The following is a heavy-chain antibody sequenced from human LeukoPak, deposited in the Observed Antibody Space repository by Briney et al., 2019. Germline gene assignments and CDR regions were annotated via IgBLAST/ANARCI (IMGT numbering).Heavy chain of an antibody. CDR1: GYIFTVYA. Sequence: GPSVKASFKPSGYIFTVYAINWVLQDTGQRLEWMGWMNLNSGNTSYSQKLLVRLTMTRITSISTAYMELSRLRSDDTALYYCARDGYSGYDYTPGDAFEIWGQGKMVTVSS. J-gene: IGHJ3*02. CDR3: ARDGYSGYDYTPGDAFEI. D-gene: IGHD5-12*01. CDR2: MNLNSGNT. V-gene: IGHV1-8*01.